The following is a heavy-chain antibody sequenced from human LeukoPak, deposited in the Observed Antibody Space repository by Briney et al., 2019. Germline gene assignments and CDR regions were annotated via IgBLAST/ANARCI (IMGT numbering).Heavy chain of an antibody. CDR1: GNTFSDFD. J-gene: IGHJ6*03. D-gene: IGHD3-3*01. CDR2: MNPNSGNT. CDR3: ARGPGITIFGVVNKGYYMDV. V-gene: IGHV1-8*03. Sequence: ASVKVSCRVSGNTFSDFDINWVRQARGQGLEWMGWMNPNSGNTGYVRKFQGRVTITRNTSISTAYMELNNLTSDDTGVYYCARGPGITIFGVVNKGYYMDVWGKGTTVTVSS.